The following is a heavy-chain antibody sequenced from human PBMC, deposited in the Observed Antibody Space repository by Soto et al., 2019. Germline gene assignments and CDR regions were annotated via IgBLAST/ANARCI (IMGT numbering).Heavy chain of an antibody. CDR3: ARDPTNGVNDAFDI. Sequence: ASVKVSCKAAGYTFTNYHIHWVRQAPGQGLECMGVINPSGGATIYAQKFQGRVTMTGDTSTSTVYMELSSLRSEDTAVYYCARDPTNGVNDAFDIWGQGTMVTVS. CDR2: INPSGGAT. V-gene: IGHV1-46*01. J-gene: IGHJ3*02. CDR1: GYTFTNYH. D-gene: IGHD2-8*01.